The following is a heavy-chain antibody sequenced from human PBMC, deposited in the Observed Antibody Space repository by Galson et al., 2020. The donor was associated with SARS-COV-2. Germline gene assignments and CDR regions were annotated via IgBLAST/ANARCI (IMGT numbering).Heavy chain of an antibody. CDR3: ARYRLTYFDY. J-gene: IGHJ4*02. V-gene: IGHV2-5*02. CDR2: IYWDDDK. D-gene: IGHD5-12*01. CDR1: GFSLSTTTVA. Sequence: TLVKPTQALTLTCTVSGFSLSTTTVAVGWISQPPGKALEWLAPIYWDDDKRYSPSLKDRLTITKDTSKNQVVLTMTSVDPVDTATYYCARYRLTYFDYWGQGTLVSVSS.